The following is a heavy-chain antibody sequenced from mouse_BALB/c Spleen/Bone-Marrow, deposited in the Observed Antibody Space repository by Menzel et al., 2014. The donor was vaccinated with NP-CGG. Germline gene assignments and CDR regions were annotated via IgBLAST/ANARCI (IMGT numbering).Heavy chain of an antibody. D-gene: IGHD2-2*01. J-gene: IGHJ3*01. CDR1: GYTFTSYW. V-gene: IGHV1-7*01. Sequence: QVQLQQSGAELAKPGASVKMSCKASGYTFTSYWMHLVKQRPGQGLEWIGYINPSTGYTEYNQKFKDKATLTADKSSSTAYMQLSSLTSEDSAVYYCARAGGGYDGFAYWGQGTLVTVSA. CDR3: ARAGGGYDGFAY. CDR2: INPSTGYT.